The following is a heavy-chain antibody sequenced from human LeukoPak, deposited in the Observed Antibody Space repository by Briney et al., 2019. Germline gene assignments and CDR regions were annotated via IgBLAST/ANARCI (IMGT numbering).Heavy chain of an antibody. CDR2: INPKSGGT. V-gene: IGHV1-18*01. CDR1: GYTFTSYG. CDR3: ARMRIVVVTLRDDAFDI. D-gene: IGHD3-22*01. Sequence: ASVKVSCKASGYTFTSYGISWVRQAPGQGLEWMGWINPKSGGTNYAQKLQGRVTMTTDTSTSTAYMELRSLRSDDTAVYYCARMRIVVVTLRDDAFDIWGQGTMVTVSS. J-gene: IGHJ3*02.